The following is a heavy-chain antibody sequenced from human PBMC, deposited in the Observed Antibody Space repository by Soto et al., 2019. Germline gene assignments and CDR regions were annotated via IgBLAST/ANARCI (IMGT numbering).Heavy chain of an antibody. CDR2: IYYSGST. D-gene: IGHD3-10*01. V-gene: IGHV4-39*01. CDR3: ARQHSPPQLLWFGGRDDAFDI. J-gene: IGHJ3*02. Sequence: QLQLQESGPGLVKPSETLSLTCTVSGGSISSSSYYWGWIRQPPGKGLEWIGSIYYSGSTYYNPSLKSRVTLSVDTSKNQFSLKLSSVTAADTAVYYCARQHSPPQLLWFGGRDDAFDIWGQGTMVTVSS. CDR1: GGSISSSSYY.